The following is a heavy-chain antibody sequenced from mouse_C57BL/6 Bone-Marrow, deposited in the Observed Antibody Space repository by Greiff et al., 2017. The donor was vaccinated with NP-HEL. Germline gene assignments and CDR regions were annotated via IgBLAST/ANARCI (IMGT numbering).Heavy chain of an antibody. CDR1: GYSITSGYY. CDR2: ISYDGSN. D-gene: IGHD1-1*01. V-gene: IGHV3-6*01. Sequence: VQLKESGPGLVKPSQSLSLTCSVTGYSITSGYYWNWIRQFPGNILEWMGYISYDGSNNYNPSLKNRISITRDTSKNQFFLKLSSVTAEDTATYYCAREGGRLVAYWGQGTLVTVSA. CDR3: AREGGRLVAY. J-gene: IGHJ3*01.